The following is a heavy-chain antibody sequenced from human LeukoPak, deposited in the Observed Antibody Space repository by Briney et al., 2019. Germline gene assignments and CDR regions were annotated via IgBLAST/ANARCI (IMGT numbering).Heavy chain of an antibody. J-gene: IGHJ5*02. CDR3: ARGRYQGYYYGSGSPRFDP. CDR1: GGSFSGYY. D-gene: IGHD3-10*01. CDR2: INHSGST. Sequence: SETLSLTCAVYGGSFSGYYWSWIRQPPGKGLEWIGEINHSGSTNYNPSLKRRVTISVDTSTTQFSLKLSAVTAADTAVYYCARGRYQGYYYGSGSPRFDPRGQGTLATASS. V-gene: IGHV4-34*01.